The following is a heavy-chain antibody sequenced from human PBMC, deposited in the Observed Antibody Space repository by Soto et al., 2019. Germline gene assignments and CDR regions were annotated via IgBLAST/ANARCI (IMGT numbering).Heavy chain of an antibody. CDR3: ARDPAGYYFDY. V-gene: IGHV3-33*01. J-gene: IGHJ4*02. Sequence: QVQLVESGGGVVQPGRSLRLSCAASGFTFSSYGMHWVRQAPGKGLEWVAVIWYDGSNKYYADSVKGRFTISRDNSKNTLYLQMNSLRAEVTAVYYCARDPAGYYFDYWGQGTLVTVSS. CDR2: IWYDGSNK. CDR1: GFTFSSYG.